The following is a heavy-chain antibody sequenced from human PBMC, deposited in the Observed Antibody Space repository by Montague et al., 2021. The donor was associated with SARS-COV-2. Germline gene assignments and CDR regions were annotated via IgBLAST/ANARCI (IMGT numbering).Heavy chain of an antibody. CDR3: AREVAGCHGDCNDY. D-gene: IGHD2-21*02. J-gene: IGHJ4*02. V-gene: IGHV3-11*04. Sequence: LSLTCAVYVGSFSGYYWSWIRQSPGKGLEWIAYISSSGGSIQYADFMMGRFTISRDNARNSLYLQMNSLRAEDTAVYYCAREVAGCHGDCNDYWGQGTLVTVSS. CDR2: ISSSGGSI. CDR1: VGSFSGYY.